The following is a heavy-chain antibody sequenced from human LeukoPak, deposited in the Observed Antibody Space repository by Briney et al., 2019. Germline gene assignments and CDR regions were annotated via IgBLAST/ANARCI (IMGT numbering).Heavy chain of an antibody. CDR2: ISAYNGNT. V-gene: IGHV1-18*01. CDR3: ARTVRLENYYDSSGYDY. CDR1: GYTFTSYG. D-gene: IGHD3-22*01. J-gene: IGHJ4*02. Sequence: ASVKVSCKASGYTFTSYGISWVRQAPGQGLEWMGWISAYNGNTDYAQKLQGRVTMTTDTSTSTAYMELRSLRSDDTAVYYCARTVRLENYYDSSGYDYWGQGTLVTVSS.